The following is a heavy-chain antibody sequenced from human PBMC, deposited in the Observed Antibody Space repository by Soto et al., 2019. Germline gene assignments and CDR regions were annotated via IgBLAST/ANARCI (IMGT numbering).Heavy chain of an antibody. Sequence: QVQLQQWGAGLLKPSETLSLTSAVYGGSFSGYYWSWIRQPPGKGLEWIGEINHSGSTNYNPSLKSRVTISVDTSKNQFSLKLSSVTAADTAVYYCARRTRNYYYYGMDVWGQGTTVTVSS. CDR2: INHSGST. J-gene: IGHJ6*02. D-gene: IGHD1-1*01. CDR3: ARRTRNYYYYGMDV. V-gene: IGHV4-34*01. CDR1: GGSFSGYY.